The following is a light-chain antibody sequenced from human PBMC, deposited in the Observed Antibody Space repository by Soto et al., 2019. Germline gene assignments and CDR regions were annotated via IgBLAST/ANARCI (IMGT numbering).Light chain of an antibody. Sequence: QVTQFPSSPSASVGDRVTITCRPSQGIRNDLGWYQQKPGKAPKLLIYGASNLQTGVPSRFSGSGSGTDFTLTISSLQPEDVGTYYCLQEYSYPLIFGGGTKVDTK. J-gene: IGKJ4*01. CDR2: GAS. CDR1: QGIRND. CDR3: LQEYSYPLI. V-gene: IGKV1-6*01.